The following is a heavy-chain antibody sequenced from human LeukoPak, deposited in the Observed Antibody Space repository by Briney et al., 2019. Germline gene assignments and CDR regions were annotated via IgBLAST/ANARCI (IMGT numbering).Heavy chain of an antibody. Sequence: PGGSLRFSCAASGFTFSSYSMHWVRQAPGKGLEWLTLISYHGSNKDYTDSVRGRFTISRDNSKNTVFLQMNSLRTEDTAVYFCARSPERLGQGYLDSWGQGTLVTVSS. J-gene: IGHJ4*02. D-gene: IGHD3/OR15-3a*01. CDR1: GFTFSSYS. CDR2: ISYHGSNK. V-gene: IGHV3-30*04. CDR3: ARSPERLGQGYLDS.